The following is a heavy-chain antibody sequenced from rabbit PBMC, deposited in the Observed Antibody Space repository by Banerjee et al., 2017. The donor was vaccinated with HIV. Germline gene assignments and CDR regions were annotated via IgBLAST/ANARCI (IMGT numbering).Heavy chain of an antibody. Sequence: QEQLVESGGGLVKPEGSLKLSCIASGFSFSDRDVMCWVRQAPGKGLEWIGYIDPLFGITYYANWVNGRFSISRENAQNTVFLQMTSLTAADTATYFCARDGAGGSYFALWGPGTLVTIS. CDR3: ARDGAGGSYFAL. J-gene: IGHJ4*01. CDR1: GFSFSDRDV. V-gene: IGHV1S47*01. CDR2: IDPLFGIT. D-gene: IGHD8-1*01.